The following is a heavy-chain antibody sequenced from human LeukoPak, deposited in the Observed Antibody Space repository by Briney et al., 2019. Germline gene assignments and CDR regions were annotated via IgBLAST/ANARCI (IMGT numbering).Heavy chain of an antibody. CDR3: ARGRSYDFWSGYYPYFDY. CDR1: GYTFTGYY. Sequence: ASVKVSCKASGYTFTGYYMHWVRQAPGQGLEWMGWINPNSGGTNYAQKFQGRVTMTRDTSISTAYMELSRLRPDDTAVYYRARGRSYDFWSGYYPYFDYWGQGTLVTVSS. CDR2: INPNSGGT. V-gene: IGHV1-2*02. J-gene: IGHJ4*02. D-gene: IGHD3-3*01.